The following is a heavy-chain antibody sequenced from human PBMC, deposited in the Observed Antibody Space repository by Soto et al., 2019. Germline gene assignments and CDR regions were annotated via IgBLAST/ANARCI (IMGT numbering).Heavy chain of an antibody. CDR3: AHSRYSRSSFDY. V-gene: IGHV2-5*02. Sequence: GSGPTLVNPTQTLTLTCTFSGFSLTSNDVGVGWIRQPPGKALEWLALIYWDDDKRYSPFLKSRLTITKDTSKNQVVLRMTNMDPVDTATYYCAHSRYSRSSFDYWGQGTLVTVS. CDR2: IYWDDDK. CDR1: GFSLTSNDVG. D-gene: IGHD6-6*01. J-gene: IGHJ4*02.